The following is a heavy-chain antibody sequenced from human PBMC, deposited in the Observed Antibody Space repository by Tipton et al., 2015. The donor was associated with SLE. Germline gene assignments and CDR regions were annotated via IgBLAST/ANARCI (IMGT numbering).Heavy chain of an antibody. CDR3: ARHSPIAPHLNYYGMDV. V-gene: IGHV4-39*07. J-gene: IGHJ6*02. Sequence: LRLSCTVSGDSISSGDYYWGWLRQPPGKGLEWIWSFSFSGNTYNNPSLNSRVTISVDTSKNQFSLKVNSVTAADTAIYYCARHSPIAPHLNYYGMDVWGQGTTVTVSS. CDR1: GDSISSGDYY. CDR2: FSFSGNT. D-gene: IGHD6-6*01.